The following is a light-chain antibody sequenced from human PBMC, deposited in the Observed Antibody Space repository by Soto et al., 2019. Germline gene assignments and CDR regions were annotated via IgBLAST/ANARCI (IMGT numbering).Light chain of an antibody. CDR3: SSYTSSNTVT. CDR1: NTGVGGYNY. CDR2: DVT. V-gene: IGLV2-14*01. J-gene: IGLJ2*01. Sequence: QSALTQPASVSGSPGQSITISCTGTNTGVGGYNYVCWYQQQPGKAPQLIIYDVTNRPSGVSNRFSGSRSGNTASLTISGLQAEDEADYFCSSYTSSNTVTFGGGTKLTVL.